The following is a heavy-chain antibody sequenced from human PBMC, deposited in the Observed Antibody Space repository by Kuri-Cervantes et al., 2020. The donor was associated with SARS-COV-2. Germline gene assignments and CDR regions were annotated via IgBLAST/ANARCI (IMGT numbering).Heavy chain of an antibody. D-gene: IGHD5-18*01. V-gene: IGHV4-34*01. Sequence: ESLKISCAVYGGSFSGYYWGWIRQPPGKGLEWIGSIYYSGSTYYNPSLKSRVTISVDTSKNQFSLKLSSVTAADTAVYYCARHEGWFPLWLPFDYWGQGTLVTVSS. CDR3: ARHEGWFPLWLPFDY. J-gene: IGHJ4*02. CDR1: GGSFSGYY. CDR2: IYYSGST.